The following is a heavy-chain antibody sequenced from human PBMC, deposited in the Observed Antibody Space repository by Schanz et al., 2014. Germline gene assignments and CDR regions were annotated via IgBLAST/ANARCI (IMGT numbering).Heavy chain of an antibody. D-gene: IGHD5-12*01. CDR3: ARKVVATIGGYYDS. Sequence: QVQLVESGGGVVQPGRSLRLSCAASGFTFSSYGMHWVRQAPGKGLEWVAVIWYDGSNKYYADSVKGRFTISRDNSKNTLFLQMNSLRAEDTAVYYCARKVVATIGGYYDSWGQGTLVIVSS. V-gene: IGHV3-33*01. CDR1: GFTFSSYG. CDR2: IWYDGSNK. J-gene: IGHJ4*02.